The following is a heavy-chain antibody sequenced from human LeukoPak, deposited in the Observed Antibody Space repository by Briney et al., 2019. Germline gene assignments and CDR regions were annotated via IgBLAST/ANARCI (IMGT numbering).Heavy chain of an antibody. CDR3: AKGRPEYSSSSLDY. Sequence: GRSLRLSCAASGFSFSSYGIHWLRQAPGKGLEWVAVIWYDGSNKYYADSVKGRFTISRDNSKNTLYLQMNSLRAEDTAVYYCAKGRPEYSSSSLDYWGQGTLVTVSS. V-gene: IGHV3-33*06. D-gene: IGHD6-6*01. CDR2: IWYDGSNK. CDR1: GFSFSSYG. J-gene: IGHJ4*02.